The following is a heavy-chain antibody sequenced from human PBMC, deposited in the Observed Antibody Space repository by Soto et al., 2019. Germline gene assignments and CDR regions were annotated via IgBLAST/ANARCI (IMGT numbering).Heavy chain of an antibody. CDR1: GGNLTSYT. CDR2: IVPILGVA. Sequence: QVQLVQSGAEVKKPGSSVKVSCEASGGNLTSYTISWVRQAPGQGLEWMGRIVPILGVATYAQSFQGRVTFIADTSSTTTTYMELNSLRSEDTAVYYCASIGGYYYHMDVWGKGTTVTVSS. CDR3: ASIGGYYYHMDV. D-gene: IGHD3-16*01. V-gene: IGHV1-69*02. J-gene: IGHJ6*03.